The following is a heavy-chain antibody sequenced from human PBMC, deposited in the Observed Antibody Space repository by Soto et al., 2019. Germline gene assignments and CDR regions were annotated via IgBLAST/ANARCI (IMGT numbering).Heavy chain of an antibody. J-gene: IGHJ4*02. CDR2: INPSGGST. CDR3: AKDIKTTVVRAYDY. CDR1: GYTFTSYY. V-gene: IGHV1-46*01. Sequence: ASVKVSCKASGYTFTSYYMHWVRQAPGQGLEWMGIINPSGGSTSYAQKFQGRVTMTRDTSTSTVYMELNSLRAEDTAIYYCAKDIKTTVVRAYDYWGQGTLVTVSS. D-gene: IGHD4-17*01.